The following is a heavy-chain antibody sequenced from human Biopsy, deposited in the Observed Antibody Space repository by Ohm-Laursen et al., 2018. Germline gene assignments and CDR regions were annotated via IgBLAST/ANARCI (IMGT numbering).Heavy chain of an antibody. CDR3: VRVRGITPPGAFDF. D-gene: IGHD6-13*01. V-gene: IGHV4-38-2*01. J-gene: IGHJ3*01. Sequence: SDTLSLTWAVSGASINIAYYWGWIRQPPGKGLEWIGIIYQTGNTYYNPSLKSRLTISGDASKNEFFLNLTSVTAADTAIYYCVRVRGITPPGAFDFWGQGTKVAVSS. CDR2: IYQTGNT. CDR1: GASINIAYY.